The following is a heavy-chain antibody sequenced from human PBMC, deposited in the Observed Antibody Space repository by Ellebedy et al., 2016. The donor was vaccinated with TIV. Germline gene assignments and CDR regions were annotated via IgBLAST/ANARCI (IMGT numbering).Heavy chain of an antibody. CDR1: GGSISSYY. Sequence: SETLSLTXTVSGGSISSYYWSWIRQHPGKGLEWIGYIYYSGSTYYNPSLKSRVTISVDTSKNQFSLKLSSVTAADTAVYYCARGGYCSSTSCYTRWFDPWGQGTLVTVSS. CDR2: IYYSGST. D-gene: IGHD2-2*02. V-gene: IGHV4-59*06. J-gene: IGHJ5*02. CDR3: ARGGYCSSTSCYTRWFDP.